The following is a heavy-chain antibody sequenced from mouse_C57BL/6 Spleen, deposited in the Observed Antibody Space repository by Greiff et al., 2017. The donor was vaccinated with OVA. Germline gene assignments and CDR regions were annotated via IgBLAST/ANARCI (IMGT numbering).Heavy chain of an antibody. D-gene: IGHD3-2*02. Sequence: VQLQQSGPELVKPGASVKISCKASGYAFSSSWMNWMKQRPGKGLEWIGRIYPGDGDTNYNGKFKGKATLTADKSSSTAYMQLSSLTSEDSAVYFCAREGAAQAYFDYWGQGTTLTVSS. J-gene: IGHJ2*01. CDR3: AREGAAQAYFDY. CDR1: GYAFSSSW. V-gene: IGHV1-82*01. CDR2: IYPGDGDT.